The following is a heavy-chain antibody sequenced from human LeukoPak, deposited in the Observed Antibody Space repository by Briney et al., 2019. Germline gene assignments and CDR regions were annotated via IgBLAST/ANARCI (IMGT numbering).Heavy chain of an antibody. J-gene: IGHJ4*02. V-gene: IGHV3-7*03. Sequence: GGSLRLSCAASGFTFSNYWMSWVRQAPGKGLEWVANIKQDGSEKYYVNSVKGRFTISRDNSKNTLYLQMNSLRAEDTAVYYCAKDTNSRITIFGVVGLFDYWGQGTLVTVSS. CDR3: AKDTNSRITIFGVVGLFDY. CDR2: IKQDGSEK. CDR1: GFTFSNYW. D-gene: IGHD3-3*01.